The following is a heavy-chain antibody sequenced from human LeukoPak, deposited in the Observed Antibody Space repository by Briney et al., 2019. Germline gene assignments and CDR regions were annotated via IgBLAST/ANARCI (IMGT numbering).Heavy chain of an antibody. Sequence: GGSLRLSCAASGFTFSSYEMNWVRQAPGQGLEWVSYISSSGSTIYYADSVTGRFTISRDNAKNSLYLQMNSLRAEDTAVYYCARDTYSGSDYWGQGTLVTVSS. J-gene: IGHJ4*02. D-gene: IGHD3-10*01. V-gene: IGHV3-48*03. CDR3: ARDTYSGSDY. CDR1: GFTFSSYE. CDR2: ISSSGSTI.